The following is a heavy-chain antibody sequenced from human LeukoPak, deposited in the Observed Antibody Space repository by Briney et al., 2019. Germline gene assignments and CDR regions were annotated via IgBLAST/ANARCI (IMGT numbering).Heavy chain of an antibody. CDR3: ARRQLDYWYFDL. D-gene: IGHD6-13*01. Sequence: GRSLRLSCAASGFTFDDYAMHWVRQAPGKGLEWVSGISWNSGSIGYADSVKGRFTISRDNAKNSLYLQMNSLRAEDTAVYYCARRQLDYWYFDLWGRSTLVTVSS. J-gene: IGHJ2*01. CDR2: ISWNSGSI. V-gene: IGHV3-9*01. CDR1: GFTFDDYA.